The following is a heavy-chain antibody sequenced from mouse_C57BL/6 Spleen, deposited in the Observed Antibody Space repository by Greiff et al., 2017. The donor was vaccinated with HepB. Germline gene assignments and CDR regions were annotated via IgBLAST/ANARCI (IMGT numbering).Heavy chain of an antibody. J-gene: IGHJ4*01. CDR2: ISSGGSYT. Sequence: EVQGVESGGDLVKPGGSLKLSCAASGFTFSSYGMSWVRQTPDKRLEWVATISSGGSYTYYPDSVKGRFTISRDNAKNTLYLQMSSLKSEDTAMYYCARYSSGYPMDYWGQGTSVTVSS. D-gene: IGHD3-2*02. V-gene: IGHV5-6*01. CDR3: ARYSSGYPMDY. CDR1: GFTFSSYG.